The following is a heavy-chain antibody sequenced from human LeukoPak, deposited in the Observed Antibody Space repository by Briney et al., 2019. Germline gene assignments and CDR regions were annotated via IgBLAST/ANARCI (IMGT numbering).Heavy chain of an antibody. CDR2: IRQDGSEK. J-gene: IGHJ3*01. V-gene: IGHV3-7*01. CDR3: ARAGYYGDDAFDL. CDR1: GFFIGTYW. Sequence: QPGGSLKLSWEASGFFIGTYWMSWFRQAPGKGLDWLANIRQDGSEKYYVDSVKGRLTISRDNAKNSLYLQMNNLTAADTAIYYCARAGYYGDDAFDLWGQGTRVTVSS. D-gene: IGHD2/OR15-2a*01.